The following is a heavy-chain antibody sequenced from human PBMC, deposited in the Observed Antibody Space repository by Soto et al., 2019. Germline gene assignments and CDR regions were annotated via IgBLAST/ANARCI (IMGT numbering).Heavy chain of an antibody. CDR2: IIPIFGTA. V-gene: IGHV1-69*01. D-gene: IGHD2-8*01. CDR1: GGTFSSYA. Sequence: QVQLVQSGAEVKKPGSSVKVSCKASGGTFSSYAISWVRQAPGHGLECMGGIIPIFGTANYAQKFQGRVTITADESTSTAYMELSSLRCEYTAVYYCARGNDVVLMVSAPSYDYGMNVWGQGTTVTVSS. J-gene: IGHJ6*02. CDR3: ARGNDVVLMVSAPSYDYGMNV.